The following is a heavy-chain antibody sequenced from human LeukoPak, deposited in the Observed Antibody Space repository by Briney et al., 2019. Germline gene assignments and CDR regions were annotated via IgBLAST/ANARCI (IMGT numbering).Heavy chain of an antibody. CDR1: GGSISSYY. D-gene: IGHD3-22*01. Sequence: NPSETLSLTCTVSGGSISSYYWSWIRQPAGKGLEWIGRVYSSGSTNYNPSLKPRVTMSVDTSQNHLSLKLSSVTAADTAVYYCARQAYDTGYDAFDIWGQGTMVTVSS. J-gene: IGHJ3*02. V-gene: IGHV4-4*07. CDR3: ARQAYDTGYDAFDI. CDR2: VYSSGST.